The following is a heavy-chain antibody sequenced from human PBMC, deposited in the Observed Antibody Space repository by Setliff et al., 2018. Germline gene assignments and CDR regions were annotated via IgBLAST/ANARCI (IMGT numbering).Heavy chain of an antibody. D-gene: IGHD1-20*01. Sequence: SETLSLTCAVSGYSISSIYYWCWSGQPPGRGLQWIATIHHSGSTNYTTSLKSRATISVDTSKNQFSLKVSSVTAADTAVYYCGRVGNWNFFDFWGQGTLVTVSS. V-gene: IGHV4-38-2*01. CDR1: GYSISSIYY. CDR2: IHHSGST. CDR3: GRVGNWNFFDF. J-gene: IGHJ4*02.